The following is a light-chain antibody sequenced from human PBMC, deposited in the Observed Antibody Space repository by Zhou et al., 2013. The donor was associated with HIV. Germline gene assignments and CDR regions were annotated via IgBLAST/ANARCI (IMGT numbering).Light chain of an antibody. V-gene: IGKV1-5*01. J-gene: IGKJ4*01. Sequence: DIQMTQSPSTLSASVGDRVTITCRASQSISSWLAWYHRGPGKAPRLLVYSASTLQGGFPPRFSGSGSGTEFSLTISNLQPEDVGTYFCQQSYIAPLTFGGGTKVDVK. CDR2: SAS. CDR1: QSISSW. CDR3: QQSYIAPLT.